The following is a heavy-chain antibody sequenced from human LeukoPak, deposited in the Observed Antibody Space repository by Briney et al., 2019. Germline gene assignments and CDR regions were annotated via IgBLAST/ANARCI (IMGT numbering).Heavy chain of an antibody. CDR3: ATSVRYFDWILSSPFDY. Sequence: ASVKVSCKGSGYTFTGYYIHWVRQAPGQGLEWMGWFNSNSGGAKYAQKFQGRVTMTRDTSISTAYMELTRLRSDDTAVYYCATSVRYFDWILSSPFDYWGQGTLVTVSS. V-gene: IGHV1-2*02. CDR2: FNSNSGGA. D-gene: IGHD3-9*01. CDR1: GYTFTGYY. J-gene: IGHJ4*02.